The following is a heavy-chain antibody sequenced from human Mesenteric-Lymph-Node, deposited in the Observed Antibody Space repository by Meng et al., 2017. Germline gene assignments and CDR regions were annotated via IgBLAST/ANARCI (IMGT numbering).Heavy chain of an antibody. CDR1: GFTFSNAW. D-gene: IGHD1-20*01. Sequence: GGSLRLSCAASGFTFSNAWMSWVRQAPGKGLEWVGRIKSKTDGGTPDYAAPVKGRFTISRDDSKNTLYLQMNSLKTEDTAVYYCTRDPPEYNWNGPFDYWGQGTLVTVSS. CDR2: IKSKTDGGTP. J-gene: IGHJ4*02. V-gene: IGHV3-15*01. CDR3: TRDPPEYNWNGPFDY.